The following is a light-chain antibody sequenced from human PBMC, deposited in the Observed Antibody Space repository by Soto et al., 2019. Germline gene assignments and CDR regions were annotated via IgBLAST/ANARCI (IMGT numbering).Light chain of an antibody. CDR2: DVS. J-gene: IGLJ2*01. CDR3: CSYAGSYTFDVV. Sequence: QSALTQPRSVSGSPGQSVTISCTGTSSDVGGYNYVSWYQQHQGKAPKLMIYDVSKRPSEVPARFSGSKSGNTASLTISGLQAEDEADYYCCSYAGSYTFDVVFGGGTKLTVL. CDR1: SSDVGGYNY. V-gene: IGLV2-11*01.